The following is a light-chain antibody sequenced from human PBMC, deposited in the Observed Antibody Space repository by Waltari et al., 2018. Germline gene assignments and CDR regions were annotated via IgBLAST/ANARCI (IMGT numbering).Light chain of an antibody. CDR2: DVF. CDR1: SSDVGFSNF. Sequence: QSALTQPASVSGSPGQSITISCTGTSSDVGFSNFVSWYQQHPGTAPKLFIYDVFERPSGVSNRFSGSKSGNTASLTISGLLAEDEADYYCNSYTGSSSWVFGGGTKLTVL. CDR3: NSYTGSSSWV. V-gene: IGLV2-14*01. J-gene: IGLJ3*02.